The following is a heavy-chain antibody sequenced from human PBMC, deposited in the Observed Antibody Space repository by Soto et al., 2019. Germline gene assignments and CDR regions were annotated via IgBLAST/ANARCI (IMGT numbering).Heavy chain of an antibody. J-gene: IGHJ5*02. Sequence: EVQLVQSGAEVKKPGESLKISCKASGYRFTSYWIGWVRQKPGKGLEWMGIISPGDSDTRYSPSFQGQVTISADKSVTTAYLQWSSLKASDTAMYYCARPLNDYDSSGYYYWFDPWGQGTLVTVSS. D-gene: IGHD3-22*01. CDR3: ARPLNDYDSSGYYYWFDP. V-gene: IGHV5-51*03. CDR1: GYRFTSYW. CDR2: ISPGDSDT.